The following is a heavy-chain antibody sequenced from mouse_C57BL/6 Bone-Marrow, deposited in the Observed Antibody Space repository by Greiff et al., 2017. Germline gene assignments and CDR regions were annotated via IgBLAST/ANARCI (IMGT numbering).Heavy chain of an antibody. CDR2: IDPETGGT. CDR1: GYTFTDYE. V-gene: IGHV1-15*01. J-gene: IGHJ4*01. CDR3: TRSGPLFYYDAMDY. Sequence: QVQLQQSGAELVRPGASVTLSCKASGYTFTDYEMHWVKQTPVHGLEWIGAIDPETGGTAYNQKFKGKAILTADKSSSTAYMELRSLTSEDSAVYYCTRSGPLFYYDAMDYWGQGTSVTVSS. D-gene: IGHD1-1*01.